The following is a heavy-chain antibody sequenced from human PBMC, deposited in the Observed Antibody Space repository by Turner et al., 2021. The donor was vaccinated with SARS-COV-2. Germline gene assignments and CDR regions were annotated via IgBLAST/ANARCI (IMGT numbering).Heavy chain of an antibody. D-gene: IGHD1-26*01. CDR2: IKSDGSDT. CDR3: AKGGYSGSTFDY. Sequence: EVQLVESGGGLVQPGGSLRLSCAASGFASSTYYMHWVRQVPGKGLEWVSRIKSDGSDTTYADSVKGRFTISRDNAQNTLYLQMNSLRAEDTAVYYCAKGGYSGSTFDYWGQGTLVTVSS. V-gene: IGHV3-74*01. CDR1: GFASSTYY. J-gene: IGHJ4*02.